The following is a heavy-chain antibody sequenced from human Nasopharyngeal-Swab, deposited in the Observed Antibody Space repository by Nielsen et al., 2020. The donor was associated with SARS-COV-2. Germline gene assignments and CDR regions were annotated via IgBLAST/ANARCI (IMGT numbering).Heavy chain of an antibody. J-gene: IGHJ4*02. CDR3: ATHDSGSYWDY. CDR2: ISWNSGSI. V-gene: IGHV3-9*01. D-gene: IGHD1-26*01. Sequence: GGPLRLSCAASGFTFDDYAMHWVRQAPGKGLEWVSGISWNSGSIGYADSVKGRFTISRDNAKNSLYLQMNSLRAEDTALYYCATHDSGSYWDYWGQGTLVTVSS. CDR1: GFTFDDYA.